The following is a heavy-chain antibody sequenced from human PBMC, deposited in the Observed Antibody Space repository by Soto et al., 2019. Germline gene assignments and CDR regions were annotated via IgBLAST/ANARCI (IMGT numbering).Heavy chain of an antibody. CDR1: GFTFSSYG. J-gene: IGHJ6*02. CDR3: ARDRTFYGSGSKGMDF. CDR2: IRYDGSNK. D-gene: IGHD3-10*01. V-gene: IGHV3-30*02. Sequence: TGGSLRLSXVTSGFTFSSYGMHWVRQAPGKGLEWLAIIRYDGSNKYYGDSVKGRFTISRDNSNNTLYLEMNNLRAEDTAVYYCARDRTFYGSGSKGMDFWGQGTTVTVSS.